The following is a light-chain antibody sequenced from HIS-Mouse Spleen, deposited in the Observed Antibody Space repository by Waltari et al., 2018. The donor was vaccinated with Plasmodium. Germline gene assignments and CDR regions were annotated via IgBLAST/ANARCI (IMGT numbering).Light chain of an antibody. J-gene: IGLJ3*02. CDR3: YSTDSSGNHRV. Sequence: SYELTQPPSVSVSPGQTARITCSGDALPKNYAYWYQQKAGQAPGVVIYEDSKRPSGIPERFSGSSSGTMATLTRSGAQVEDEADYYCYSTDSSGNHRVFGGGTKLTVL. V-gene: IGLV3-10*01. CDR1: ALPKNY. CDR2: EDS.